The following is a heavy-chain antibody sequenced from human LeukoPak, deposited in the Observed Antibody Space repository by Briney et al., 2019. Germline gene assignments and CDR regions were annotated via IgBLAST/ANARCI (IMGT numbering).Heavy chain of an antibody. J-gene: IGHJ4*02. CDR1: GGSFSGYY. V-gene: IGHV4-34*01. CDR2: INHSGST. CDR3: ARRREDGNFDY. Sequence: PSETLSLTCAVYGGSFSGYYWSWIRQPPGKGLEWIGEINHSGSTNYNPSLRSRVTISVDTSKNQFSLKLSSVTAADTAVYYCARRREDGNFDYWGQGTLVTVSS. D-gene: IGHD5-24*01.